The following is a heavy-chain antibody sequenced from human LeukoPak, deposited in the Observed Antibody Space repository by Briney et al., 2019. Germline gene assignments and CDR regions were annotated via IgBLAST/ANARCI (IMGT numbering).Heavy chain of an antibody. CDR3: ARFCGSGSYPLYYYYGMDV. CDR1: GYTFTSYG. J-gene: IGHJ6*02. Sequence: ASVKVSCKASGYTFTSYGISWVRQAPGQGLEWMGWISAYNGNTNYAQKLQGRVTMTTDTSTSTAYMELRSLRSDDTAVYYCARFCGSGSYPLYYYYGMDVWGQGTTVTVSS. CDR2: ISAYNGNT. V-gene: IGHV1-18*01. D-gene: IGHD3-10*01.